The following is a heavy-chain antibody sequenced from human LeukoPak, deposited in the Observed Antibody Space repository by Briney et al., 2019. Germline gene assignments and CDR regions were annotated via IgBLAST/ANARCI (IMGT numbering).Heavy chain of an antibody. Sequence: ASVKVSCKASGGTFSSYAISWVRQAPGQGLEWMGGIIPIFGTANYAQKFQGRVTITADESTSTAYMELSSLRSGDTAVYYCARSKGGSYTIPGAFDIWGQGTMVTVSS. J-gene: IGHJ3*02. CDR2: IIPIFGTA. CDR1: GGTFSSYA. V-gene: IGHV1-69*13. D-gene: IGHD2-15*01. CDR3: ARSKGGSYTIPGAFDI.